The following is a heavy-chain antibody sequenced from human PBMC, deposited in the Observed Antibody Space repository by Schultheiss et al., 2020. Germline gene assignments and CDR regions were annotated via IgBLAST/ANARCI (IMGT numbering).Heavy chain of an antibody. CDR2: MNPNSGNT. J-gene: IGHJ2*01. D-gene: IGHD2-21*01. CDR3: AVRQGAYCGGLSLSGGWYCDL. V-gene: IGHV1-8*01. Sequence: ASVKVSCKASGYTFTSYDINWVRQATGQGLEWMGWMNPNSGNTGYAQKFQGRVTITADESTGTAYMELSSLRSEDTAVYYCAVRQGAYCGGLSLSGGWYCDLWGRGTLVTAFS. CDR1: GYTFTSYD.